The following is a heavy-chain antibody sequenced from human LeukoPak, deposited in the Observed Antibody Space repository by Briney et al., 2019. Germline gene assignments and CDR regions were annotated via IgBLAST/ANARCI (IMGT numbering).Heavy chain of an antibody. V-gene: IGHV4-59*01. CDR1: GVSISTSY. Sequence: SETLSLTCTVSGVSISTSYWSWIRQPPGKGPEWIGYIYYTGSTTYNPSLKSRITMSVDTSKSQFSLKLSSVTAADTAVYYCARLQSYGNFLDDYWGQGTLVTVSS. CDR3: ARLQSYGNFLDDY. J-gene: IGHJ4*02. D-gene: IGHD4-11*01. CDR2: IYYTGST.